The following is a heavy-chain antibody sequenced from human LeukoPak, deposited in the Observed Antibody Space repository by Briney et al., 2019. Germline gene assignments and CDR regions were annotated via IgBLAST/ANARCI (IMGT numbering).Heavy chain of an antibody. V-gene: IGHV3-23*01. CDR1: GFTFHNYA. J-gene: IGHJ4*02. CDR3: ARDPFSVVTTSAGPEHDDY. CDR2: ISGSGGST. Sequence: GGSLRLSCAASGFTFHNYALSWVRQAPGKGLEWVSAISGSGGSTDYADSVKGRFTISRDNSKNTVYLQMNSLRAEDTAVYYCARDPFSVVTTSAGPEHDDYWGQGTLVTVSS. D-gene: IGHD4-23*01.